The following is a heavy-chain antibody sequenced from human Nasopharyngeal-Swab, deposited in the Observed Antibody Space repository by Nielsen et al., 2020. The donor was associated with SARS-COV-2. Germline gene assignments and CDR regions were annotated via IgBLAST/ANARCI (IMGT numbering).Heavy chain of an antibody. Sequence: WIRQPPGKGLEWIGYIYYSGSTNYNPPLKSRVTISVDTSKNQFSLKLSSVTAADTAVYYCARQETGGYQYYFDYWGQGTLVTVSS. J-gene: IGHJ4*02. CDR2: IYYSGST. V-gene: IGHV4-59*08. CDR3: ARQETGGYQYYFDY. D-gene: IGHD5-12*01.